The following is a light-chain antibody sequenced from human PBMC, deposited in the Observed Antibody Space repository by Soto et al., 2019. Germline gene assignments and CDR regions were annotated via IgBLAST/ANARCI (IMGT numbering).Light chain of an antibody. Sequence: QSVLTQPPSASGTPGQRVTISCSGSRSSVGSNTVNWYQHLPGTAPKLLIYSNNHRPSGVPDRFSASKAGASASLAISGLQSEDEGDYYCAAWDASLGXFYVFGSGTK. CDR2: SNN. V-gene: IGLV1-44*01. CDR3: AAWDASLGXFYV. J-gene: IGLJ1*01. CDR1: RSSVGSNT.